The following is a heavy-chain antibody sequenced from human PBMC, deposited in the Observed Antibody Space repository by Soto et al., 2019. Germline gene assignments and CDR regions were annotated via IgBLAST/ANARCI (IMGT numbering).Heavy chain of an antibody. V-gene: IGHV4-34*01. D-gene: IGHD3-10*01. CDR3: AATAREGLYYYYGMDG. CDR2: INHSGST. CDR1: GGSFSGYY. Sequence: SETLSLTCAVYGGSFSGYYWSWIRQPPGKGLEWIGEINHSGSTNYNPSLKSRVTISLGTSKNQFSLRLSSVTAADTAVYYCAATAREGLYYYYGMDGWAQGATVTVSS. J-gene: IGHJ6*02.